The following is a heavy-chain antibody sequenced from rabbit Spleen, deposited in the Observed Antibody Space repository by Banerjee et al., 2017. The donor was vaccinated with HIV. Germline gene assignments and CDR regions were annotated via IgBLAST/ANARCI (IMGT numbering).Heavy chain of an antibody. CDR2: IDTGSSGFT. Sequence: QSLEESGGGLVQPEGSLTLTCAASGFSFSSSYYMCWVRQAPGKGLEWIGCIDTGSSGFTYYATWAKGRFTCSKTSSTTVTLQMTSLTAADTATYFCARDLTGVVGWNFGWWGPGTLVTVS. CDR3: ARDLTGVVGWNFGW. J-gene: IGHJ4*01. V-gene: IGHV1S40*01. D-gene: IGHD4-1*01. CDR1: GFSFSSSYY.